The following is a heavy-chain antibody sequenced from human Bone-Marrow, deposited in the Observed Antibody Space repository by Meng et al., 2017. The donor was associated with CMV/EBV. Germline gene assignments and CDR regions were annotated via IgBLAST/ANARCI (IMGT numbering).Heavy chain of an antibody. Sequence: GGSLRLSCAASGFNFSNYFMHWVRQAPGKGLEWVGIISYDGTNENYADSVKGRFTISRDNSKNTLYLRMSSLREEDTAVYYCARDVYDFLSGYGVSINYCDYWGQGTLVTVSS. CDR1: GFNFSNYF. D-gene: IGHD3-3*01. CDR3: ARDVYDFLSGYGVSINYCDY. V-gene: IGHV3-30-3*01. J-gene: IGHJ4*02. CDR2: ISYDGTNE.